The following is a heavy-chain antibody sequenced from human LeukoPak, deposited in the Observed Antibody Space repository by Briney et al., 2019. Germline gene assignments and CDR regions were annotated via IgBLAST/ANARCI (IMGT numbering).Heavy chain of an antibody. J-gene: IGHJ5*02. D-gene: IGHD3-3*01. CDR3: ARLTLTGVGGRGWFDA. V-gene: IGHV4-39*01. Sequence: SETLSLTCIVSGDSISNSGWSWGWIRQPPGKGLEWIGTMPYDENVADNEIPSYNPSLKSRVSISADTSKNQLSLKVSSVTAADTASYYCARLTLTGVGGRGWFDAWGQGTLVIVSS. CDR1: GDSISNSGWS. CDR2: MPYDENVADNEIP.